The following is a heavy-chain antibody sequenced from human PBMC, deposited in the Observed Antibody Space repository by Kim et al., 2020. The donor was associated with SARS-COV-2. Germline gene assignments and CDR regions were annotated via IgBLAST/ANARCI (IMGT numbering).Heavy chain of an antibody. Sequence: TNTDPTPKSRETISEDTSKNQFSLRLSAVTAADTAVYYCAAGYGDSGVDYWGQGTLVTVSS. V-gene: IGHV4-30-2*04. J-gene: IGHJ4*02. CDR2: T. D-gene: IGHD4-17*01. CDR3: AAGYGDSGVDY.